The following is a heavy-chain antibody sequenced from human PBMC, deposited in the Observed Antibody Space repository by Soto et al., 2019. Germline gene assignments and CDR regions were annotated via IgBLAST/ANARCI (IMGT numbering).Heavy chain of an antibody. CDR3: ARDLLGFGYPYADV. CDR2: IIPIGATV. Sequence: QVQLVQSGAEVKKPGSSVKVSCKASGGTFSNYALISWVRQAPGQGLEWMGGIIPIGATVNYAQKFQGRVTITADESTSTVYMDLGSLRSEDTAVYYCARDLLGFGYPYADVWGQGTTVTVSS. CDR1: GGTFSNYA. J-gene: IGHJ6*02. D-gene: IGHD3-10*01. V-gene: IGHV1-69*12.